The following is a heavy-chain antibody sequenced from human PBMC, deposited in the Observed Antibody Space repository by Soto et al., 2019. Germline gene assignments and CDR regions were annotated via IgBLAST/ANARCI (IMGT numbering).Heavy chain of an antibody. CDR2: IYHSGST. V-gene: IGHV4-4*02. CDR3: ARRGIVGAFYWYFDL. CDR1: GGSISSSNW. D-gene: IGHD1-26*01. J-gene: IGHJ2*01. Sequence: QVQLQESGPGLVKPSGTLSLTCAVSGGSISSSNWWSWVRQPPGKGLEWIGEIYHSGSTNYNPSLKSRVTIAVDKSKNQFSLKLSSVTAADTAVYYCARRGIVGAFYWYFDLWGRGTLVTVSS.